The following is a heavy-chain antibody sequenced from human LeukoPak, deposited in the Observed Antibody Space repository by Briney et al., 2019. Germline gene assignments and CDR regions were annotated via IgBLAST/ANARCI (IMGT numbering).Heavy chain of an antibody. J-gene: IGHJ4*02. CDR3: ARDNAPIAAAPRLPRY. Sequence: GRSLRLSCAASGFTFSSYAMHWVRQAPGKGLEWVAVISYDGSNKYYADSVKGRFTISRDNSKNTLYLQMNSLRAEDTAVYYCARDNAPIAAAPRLPRYWGQGTLVTVSS. V-gene: IGHV3-30-3*01. D-gene: IGHD6-13*01. CDR2: ISYDGSNK. CDR1: GFTFSSYA.